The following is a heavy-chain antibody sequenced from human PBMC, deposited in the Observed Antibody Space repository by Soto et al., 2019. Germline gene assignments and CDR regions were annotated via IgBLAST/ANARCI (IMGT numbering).Heavy chain of an antibody. CDR1: GFTFSTHS. V-gene: IGHV3-23*01. J-gene: IGHJ2*01. CDR2: IVLSGDNT. CDR3: AKDDRVFGRRYFDW. D-gene: IGHD3-10*01. Sequence: PGGSLRLSGAASGFTFSTHSVSWVRQPPGRGLEWVSAIVLSGDNTYYADSVKGRFTISRDNSQNTLYLQMDSLRAEDTAVYYWAKDDRVFGRRYFDWGGRGTMV.